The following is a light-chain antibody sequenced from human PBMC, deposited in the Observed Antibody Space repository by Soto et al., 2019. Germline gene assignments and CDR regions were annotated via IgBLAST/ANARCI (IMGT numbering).Light chain of an antibody. CDR3: HQYNNWPRT. CDR1: QSVSSSY. Sequence: IVLTQSPGTLSLSPGERATVSCRASQSVSSSYLAWYQQKPGQAPRLLIYGASSRATGIPDRFSGSGSGTDFTLTISSLQPEDFAVYFCHQYNNWPRTFGQGTRLAIK. CDR2: GAS. J-gene: IGKJ5*01. V-gene: IGKV3-20*01.